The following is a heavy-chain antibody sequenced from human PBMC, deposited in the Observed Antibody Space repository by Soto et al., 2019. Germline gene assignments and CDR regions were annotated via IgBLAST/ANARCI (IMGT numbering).Heavy chain of an antibody. Sequence: EVQLVESGGGLVKPGGSLRLSCAASGFTFSSYSMNWVRQAPGNGLEWGSAISSSSSYIYYADSVKGRFTISSDNAKNTLYLQMNSLRAEDTAVYYCARDLYGSGSYLDYWGQGTLVTVSS. CDR2: ISSSSSYI. J-gene: IGHJ4*02. CDR1: GFTFSSYS. D-gene: IGHD3-10*01. CDR3: ARDLYGSGSYLDY. V-gene: IGHV3-21*01.